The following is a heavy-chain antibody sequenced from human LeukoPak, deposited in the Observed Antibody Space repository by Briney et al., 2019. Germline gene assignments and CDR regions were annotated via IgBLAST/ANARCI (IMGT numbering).Heavy chain of an antibody. Sequence: PSETLSLTCTVSGGSISSSSYYWGWIRQPPGKGLESIGSIYYSGSTYYNPSLKSRVTISVDTSKNQFSLKLSSVTAADTAVYYCASTDLTWWYFDLWGRGTLVTVSS. CDR1: GGSISSSSYY. D-gene: IGHD3-3*01. CDR2: IYYSGST. V-gene: IGHV4-39*01. CDR3: ASTDLTWWYFDL. J-gene: IGHJ2*01.